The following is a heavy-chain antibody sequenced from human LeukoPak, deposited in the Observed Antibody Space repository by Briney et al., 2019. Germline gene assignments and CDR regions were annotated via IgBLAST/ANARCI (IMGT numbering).Heavy chain of an antibody. Sequence: GGSLRLSCAASGFTFSSYWMSWVRQAPGKGLEWVSSISSSSSYIYYADSVKGRFTISRDNAKNSLYLQMNSLRAEDTAVYYCARGQPAYCSGGSCYVAFDIWGQGTMVTASS. CDR2: ISSSSSYI. CDR3: ARGQPAYCSGGSCYVAFDI. V-gene: IGHV3-21*01. D-gene: IGHD2-15*01. CDR1: GFTFSSYW. J-gene: IGHJ3*02.